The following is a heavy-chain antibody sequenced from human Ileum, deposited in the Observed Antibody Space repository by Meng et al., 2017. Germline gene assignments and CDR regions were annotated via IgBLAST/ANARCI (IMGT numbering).Heavy chain of an antibody. Sequence: QVQLVQSGIEVKKPGASVKVSCKPSGYTFTTFGISWLRQAPGQGLAWMGWIDPGNGNRNFAQKFQDRITLTTDTTTTTAYMELRSLRSDDTAIFYCARDRQWVFDYWGQATKVTVSS. CDR3: ARDRQWVFDY. D-gene: IGHD6-19*01. J-gene: IGHJ4*02. CDR1: GYTFTTFG. V-gene: IGHV1-18*01. CDR2: IDPGNGNR.